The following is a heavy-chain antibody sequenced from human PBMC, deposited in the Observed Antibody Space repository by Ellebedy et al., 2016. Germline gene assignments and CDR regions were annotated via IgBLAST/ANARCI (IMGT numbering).Heavy chain of an antibody. J-gene: IGHJ3*02. CDR1: GGSVRSFY. V-gene: IGHV4-59*02. D-gene: IGHD2/OR15-2a*01. Sequence: SETLSLTXTVSGGSVRSFYWSWIRQSPEMGLEWIAYIHHSGSTTSNPSLRGRVAVTVDTSRNQFSLRLSSVTAADTALYYCARGYFYPNNASSNPSDIWGQGKKVTVSS. CDR2: IHHSGST. CDR3: ARGYFYPNNASSNPSDI.